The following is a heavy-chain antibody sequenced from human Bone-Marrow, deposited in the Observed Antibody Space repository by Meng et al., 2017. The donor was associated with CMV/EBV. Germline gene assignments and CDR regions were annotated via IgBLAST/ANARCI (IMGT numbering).Heavy chain of an antibody. CDR3: ARDPQVVPAARHYYYYGMAF. V-gene: IGHV3-30-3*01. J-gene: IGHJ6*01. D-gene: IGHD2-2*01. Sequence: GESLKISCAASGFTFSSYAMHWVRQAPGKGLEWVAVISYDGSNKYYADSVKGRFTISRDNSKNTLYLQMNSLRAEDTAVYYCARDPQVVPAARHYYYYGMAFWGPGNTVNGAS. CDR2: ISYDGSNK. CDR1: GFTFSSYA.